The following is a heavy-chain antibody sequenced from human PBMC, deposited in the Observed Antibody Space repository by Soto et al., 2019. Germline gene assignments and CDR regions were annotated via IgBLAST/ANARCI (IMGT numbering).Heavy chain of an antibody. CDR2: ISDSGSAT. Sequence: GGSLRLSCAASGFVFSNYAMTWVRQAPGEGLEWVSDISDSGSATHYSDSVKGRFTISRDDSKNTLYLQMDRLRAEDAAVYYCAKGRTFFDFWGQGTLVTVSS. D-gene: IGHD3-16*01. CDR1: GFVFSNYA. J-gene: IGHJ4*02. V-gene: IGHV3-23*01. CDR3: AKGRTFFDF.